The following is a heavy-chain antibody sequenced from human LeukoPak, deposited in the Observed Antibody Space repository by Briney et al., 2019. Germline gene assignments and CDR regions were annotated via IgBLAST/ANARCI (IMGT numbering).Heavy chain of an antibody. Sequence: SETLSLTCTLSGGPISPYYWSWIRQPAGKGLKWIRRVHPSGSPNYNSSVKSRVIISVDKSKNQFSLNLNSVTAADTAVYYCARGGTYGSGRDQHTTLDYWGLGTLVTVSS. CDR1: GGPISPYY. CDR3: ARGGTYGSGRDQHTTLDY. J-gene: IGHJ4*02. D-gene: IGHD3-10*01. V-gene: IGHV4-4*07. CDR2: VHPSGSP.